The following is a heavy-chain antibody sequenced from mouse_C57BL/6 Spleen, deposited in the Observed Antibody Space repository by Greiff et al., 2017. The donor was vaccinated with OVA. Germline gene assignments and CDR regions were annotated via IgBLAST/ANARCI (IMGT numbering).Heavy chain of an antibody. CDR3: ARRYYGSSWYFDV. D-gene: IGHD1-1*01. CDR2: ISSGSSTI. Sequence: EVMLVESGGGLVKPGGSLKLSCAASGFTFSDYGMHWVRQAPEKGLEWVAYISSGSSTIYYADTVKGRFTISRDNAKKTLFLQMTSLRSEDTAMYYCARRYYGSSWYFDVWGTGTTVTVSS. V-gene: IGHV5-17*01. CDR1: GFTFSDYG. J-gene: IGHJ1*03.